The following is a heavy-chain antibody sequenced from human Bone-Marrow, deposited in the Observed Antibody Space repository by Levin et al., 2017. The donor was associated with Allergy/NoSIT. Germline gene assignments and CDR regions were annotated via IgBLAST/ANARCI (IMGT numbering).Heavy chain of an antibody. Sequence: HPGGSLRLSCAASGFTFSTYWMHWVRQAPGEGLVWVSLISSDGSVTTSADSVTGRFTISRDNAKNTLYLQMNSLRGDDTAVYYCVRDRRRRGFDPWGQGTLVTVSS. V-gene: IGHV3-74*01. D-gene: IGHD6-6*01. CDR2: ISSDGSVT. CDR1: GFTFSTYW. CDR3: VRDRRRRGFDP. J-gene: IGHJ5*02.